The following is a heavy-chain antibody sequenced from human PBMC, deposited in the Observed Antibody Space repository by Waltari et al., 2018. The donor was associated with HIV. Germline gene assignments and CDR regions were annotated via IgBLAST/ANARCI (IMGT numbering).Heavy chain of an antibody. CDR3: VRGIYRNKWFDV. Sequence: QVQLQESGPGLVKPSETLSLTCAVSGASIAHYYWAWIRQAPGKGLEWIGRIYGSGGSTDYNPSLESRVTISIDTSKNQFSLKLTSVTVADTAVYHCVRGIYRNKWFDVWGPGVLVTVSS. CDR1: GASIAHYY. D-gene: IGHD4-4*01. CDR2: IYGSGGST. V-gene: IGHV4-4*07. J-gene: IGHJ5*02.